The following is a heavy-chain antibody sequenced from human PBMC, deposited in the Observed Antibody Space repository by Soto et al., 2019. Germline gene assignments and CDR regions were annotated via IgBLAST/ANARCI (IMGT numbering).Heavy chain of an antibody. Sequence: QVQLVQSGAEVKKPGSSVKVSCKASGGTFSSYTISWVRQAPEQGIEWMGRIIPILGIANYAQKFQGRVTITADKSTSTAYMELSSLRSEDTAVYYCARDDGSLRGPFDYWGQGTLVTVSS. V-gene: IGHV1-69*08. J-gene: IGHJ4*02. CDR1: GGTFSSYT. CDR2: IIPILGIA. CDR3: ARDDGSLRGPFDY.